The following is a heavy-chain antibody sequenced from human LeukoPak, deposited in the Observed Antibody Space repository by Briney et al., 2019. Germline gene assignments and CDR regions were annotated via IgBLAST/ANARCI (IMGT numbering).Heavy chain of an antibody. J-gene: IGHJ6*02. CDR2: ISSSSSYI. CDR3: ARGTKYRTNGVCYYGMDV. V-gene: IGHV3-21*01. Sequence: GGSLRLSCAASGFTFSSYSMNWVRQAPGKGLEWVSSISSSSSYIYYADSVKGRFTISRDNAKNSLYLQMNSLRAEDTAVYYCARGTKYRTNGVCYYGMDVWGQGTTVTVSS. D-gene: IGHD2-8*01. CDR1: GFTFSSYS.